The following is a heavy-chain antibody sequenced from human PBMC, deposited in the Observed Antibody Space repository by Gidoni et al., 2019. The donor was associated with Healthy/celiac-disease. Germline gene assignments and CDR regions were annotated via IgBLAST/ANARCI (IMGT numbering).Heavy chain of an antibody. CDR1: GGSISSSSYY. CDR2: IYYSGST. V-gene: IGHV4-39*01. CDR3: ARHVGYYGDYYYYGMDV. Sequence: QLQLQESGPGLVKPSETLSLTCTVSGGSISSSSYYWGWIRQPPGKGLEWIGSIYYSGSTYYNPSLKSRVTISVDTSKNQFSLKLSSVTAADTAVYYCARHVGYYGDYYYYGMDVWGQGTTVTVSS. J-gene: IGHJ6*02. D-gene: IGHD3-3*01.